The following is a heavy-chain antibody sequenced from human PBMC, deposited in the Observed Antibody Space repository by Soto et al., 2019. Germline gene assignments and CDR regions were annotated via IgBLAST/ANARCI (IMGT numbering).Heavy chain of an antibody. CDR2: INHSGST. CDR3: ARGLRYFDWLEADY. V-gene: IGHV4-34*01. D-gene: IGHD3-9*01. CDR1: GGSFSGYY. Sequence: PSETLSLTCAVYGGSFSGYYWSWIRQPPGKGLEWIGEINHSGSTNYNPSLKSRVTISVDTSKNQFSLKLSSVTAADTAVYYCARGLRYFDWLEADYWGQGTLVTVSS. J-gene: IGHJ4*02.